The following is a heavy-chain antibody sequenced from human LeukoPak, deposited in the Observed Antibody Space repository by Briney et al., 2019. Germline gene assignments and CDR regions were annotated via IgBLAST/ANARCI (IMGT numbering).Heavy chain of an antibody. CDR3: ARRNAIAAAGSWDY. Sequence: SETLSLTCTVSGDSVSSGNYYLSWIRQPPGKGLDWITYMSPSGTTKFNPSLKSRVTTSVDTSKNQFSLKLSSVTAADTAVYYCARRNAIAAAGSWDYWGQGTLVTVSS. CDR1: GDSVSSGNYY. V-gene: IGHV4-61*01. J-gene: IGHJ4*02. CDR2: MSPSGTT. D-gene: IGHD6-13*01.